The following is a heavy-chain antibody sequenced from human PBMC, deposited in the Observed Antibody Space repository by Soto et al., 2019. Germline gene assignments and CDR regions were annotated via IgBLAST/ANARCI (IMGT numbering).Heavy chain of an antibody. Sequence: GGSLRLSCAASGFTFSSYAMSWVRQAPGKGLEWVSAISGSGGSTYYADSVKGRFTISRDNSKNTLYLQMNSLRAKDTAVYYCAKDSGGGSYNYWGQGTLVTVSS. D-gene: IGHD1-26*01. CDR1: GFTFSSYA. CDR3: AKDSGGGSYNY. V-gene: IGHV3-23*01. J-gene: IGHJ4*02. CDR2: ISGSGGST.